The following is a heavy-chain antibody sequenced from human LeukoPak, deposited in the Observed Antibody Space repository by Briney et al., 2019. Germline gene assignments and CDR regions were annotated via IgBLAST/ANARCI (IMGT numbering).Heavy chain of an antibody. CDR1: SGSINSYY. CDR3: GRQGYTASYYFLDF. D-gene: IGHD1-26*01. J-gene: IGHJ4*02. V-gene: IGHV4-4*07. CDR2: IYTTGAT. Sequence: SETLSLTCTVSSGSINSYYWGWVRQPPGKGLEWIGRIYTTGATQYNPSLKSRVTMSIDTSTNQFSLNLKSMTAADTAVYYCGRQGYTASYYFLDFWSQGTLVAVS.